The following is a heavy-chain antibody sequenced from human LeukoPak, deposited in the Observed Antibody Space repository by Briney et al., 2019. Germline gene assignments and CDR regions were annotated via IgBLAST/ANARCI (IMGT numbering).Heavy chain of an antibody. CDR2: IYHSGRT. CDR3: ARRYGSGSSGTFDY. J-gene: IGHJ4*02. V-gene: IGHV4-38-2*02. CDR1: GYSISSGYY. D-gene: IGHD3-10*01. Sequence: SETLSLTCTVSGYSISSGYYWGWIRQPPGKGLEWIGSIYHSGRTYYNPSLKSRVTISVDTSKNQFSLKLSSVSAADTAVYYGARRYGSGSSGTFDYWGQGTLVTVSS.